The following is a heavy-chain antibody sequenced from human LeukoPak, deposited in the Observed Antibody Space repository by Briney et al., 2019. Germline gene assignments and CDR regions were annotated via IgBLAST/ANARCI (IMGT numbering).Heavy chain of an antibody. V-gene: IGHV1-18*01. D-gene: IGHD3-9*01. CDR2: ISAYNGNT. Sequence: GASVKVSCKASGYTFTSYGISWVRQAPGQGLEWMGWISAYNGNTNYAQKLQGRVTMTTDTSTSTAYMELRSLRSDDTAVYYCARVSRQRHYDILTVGWFDPWGQGTLVTVSS. CDR3: ARVSRQRHYDILTVGWFDP. CDR1: GYTFTSYG. J-gene: IGHJ5*02.